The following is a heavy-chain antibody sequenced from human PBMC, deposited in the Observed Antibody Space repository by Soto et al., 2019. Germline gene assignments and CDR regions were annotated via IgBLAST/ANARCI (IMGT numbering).Heavy chain of an antibody. V-gene: IGHV3-23*01. CDR3: AKGRGGSGSLNPRVDF. D-gene: IGHD3-10*01. CDR2: ISGGGDTT. J-gene: IGHJ4*02. Sequence: EVQLLESGGGLVQPGGSLRLSCAASGFTFNNYALTWIRQAPGKGLEWVSAISGGGDTTSYADSVKGRFTVSRDGSKNTLYLQMSSLRAEDKALYYCAKGRGGSGSLNPRVDFWGQGTLVTVSS. CDR1: GFTFNNYA.